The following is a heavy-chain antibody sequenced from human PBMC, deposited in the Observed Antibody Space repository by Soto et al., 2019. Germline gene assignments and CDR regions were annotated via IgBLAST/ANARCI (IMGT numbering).Heavy chain of an antibody. CDR2: ISAYNGNT. D-gene: IGHD3-3*01. CDR1: GYTFTSYG. J-gene: IGHJ3*02. CDR3: AADSLVLRFLEWSPGPDAFDI. Sequence: ASVKVSCKASGYTFTSYGISWVRRAPGQGLEWMGWISAYNGNTNYAQKLQDRVTITRDISTSTAYMELSSLRSEDTAVYYCAADSLVLRFLEWSPGPDAFDIWGQGTMVTVSS. V-gene: IGHV1-18*01.